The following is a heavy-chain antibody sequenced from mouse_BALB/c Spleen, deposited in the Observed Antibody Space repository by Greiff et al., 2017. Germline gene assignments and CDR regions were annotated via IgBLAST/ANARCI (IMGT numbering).Heavy chain of an antibody. CDR2: ISSGGGNT. CDR1: GFTFSSYT. D-gene: IGHD1-1*01. Sequence: DVKLQESGGGLVKPGGSLKLSCAASGFTFSSYTMSWVRQTPEKRLEWVATISSGGGNTYYPDSVKGRFTISRDNAKNNLYLQMSSLRSEDTALYYCARYKDYGSSYDYWGQGTTLTVSS. V-gene: IGHV5-9*03. CDR3: ARYKDYGSSYDY. J-gene: IGHJ2*01.